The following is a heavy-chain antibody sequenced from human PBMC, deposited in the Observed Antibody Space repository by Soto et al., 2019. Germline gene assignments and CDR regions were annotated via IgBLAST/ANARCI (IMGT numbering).Heavy chain of an antibody. CDR1: GFTFSSYA. V-gene: IGHV3-23*01. CDR3: AKSPYIHYFTHWYFDL. CDR2: ISGSGGST. J-gene: IGHJ2*01. Sequence: EVQLLESGGGLVQPGGSLRLSCAASGFTFSSYAMSWVRQAPGKGLEWVSAISGSGGSTYYADSVKGRFTISRDNSKNRLYLQMTSLSAEGTPVYYCAKSPYIHYFTHWYFDLWGRGTLVTVSS. D-gene: IGHD4-4*01.